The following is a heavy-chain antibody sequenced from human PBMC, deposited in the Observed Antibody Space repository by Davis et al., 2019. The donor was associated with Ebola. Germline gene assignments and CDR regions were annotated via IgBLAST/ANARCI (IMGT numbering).Heavy chain of an antibody. CDR2: ISNKGDDT. V-gene: IGHV3-64*04. CDR1: GFTFSTYG. CDR3: AREGKYRDESRTFDY. Sequence: PGGSLRLSCAASGFTFSTYGMHWVRQAPGKGLQYVAAISNKGDDTYYADPVKGRFTISRDNSKNTLYLQMNSLRAEDTAVYYCAREGKYRDESRTFDYWGQGTLVTVSS. J-gene: IGHJ4*02. D-gene: IGHD2-2*01.